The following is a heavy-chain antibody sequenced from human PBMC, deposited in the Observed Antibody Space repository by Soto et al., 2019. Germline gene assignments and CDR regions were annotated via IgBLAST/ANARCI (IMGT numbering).Heavy chain of an antibody. D-gene: IGHD4-17*01. CDR2: ISRDSRSI. V-gene: IGHV3-9*01. J-gene: IGHJ4*02. Sequence: GGSLRLSCEVSGFRFDDYGMHWVRQAPGKGLEWIAGISRDSRSISYGASMKGRFTISRDNAKNSLYLQLNSLRADDTAFYYCVKDALTTVAYYFDYWGQVALFTVSS. CDR1: GFRFDDYG. CDR3: VKDALTTVAYYFDY.